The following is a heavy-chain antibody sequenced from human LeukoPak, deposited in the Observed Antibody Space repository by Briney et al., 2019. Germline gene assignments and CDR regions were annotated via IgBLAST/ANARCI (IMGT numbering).Heavy chain of an antibody. V-gene: IGHV4-39*07. Sequence: PSETLSLTCTVSGGSISSSSYYWGWIRQPPGKGLEWIGSIYYSGSTYYNPSLKSRVTISVDTSKNQFSLKLSSVTAADTAVYYCARDKAYSSSWAAVGNFDYWGQGTLVTVSS. D-gene: IGHD6-13*01. CDR2: IYYSGST. CDR3: ARDKAYSSSWAAVGNFDY. CDR1: GGSISSSSYY. J-gene: IGHJ4*02.